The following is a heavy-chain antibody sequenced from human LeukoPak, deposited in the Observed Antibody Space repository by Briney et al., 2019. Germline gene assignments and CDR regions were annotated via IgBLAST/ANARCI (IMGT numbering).Heavy chain of an antibody. CDR3: ARDDGDRLFYYYYYGMDV. V-gene: IGHV1-18*01. CDR2: ISAYNGNT. J-gene: IGHJ6*02. CDR1: GYTFTNYG. D-gene: IGHD4-17*01. Sequence: GASVKVSCKASGYTFTNYGVSWVRQAPGQGLEWMGWISAYNGNTNYAQKLQGRVTMTTDTSTSTAYMELRSLRSDDTAVYYCARDDGDRLFYYYYYGMDVWGQGTTVTVSS.